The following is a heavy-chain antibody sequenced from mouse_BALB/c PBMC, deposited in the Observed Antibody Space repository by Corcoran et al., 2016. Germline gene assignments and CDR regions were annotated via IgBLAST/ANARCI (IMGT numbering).Heavy chain of an antibody. J-gene: IGHJ4*01. CDR1: GFNIKDTY. CDR2: IDPANGNT. Sequence: EVQLQQSGAELVKPGASVKLSCTASGFNIKDTYMPWVKQRPEQGLGWIGRIDPANGNTKYDPKFQGKATITADTSSNTAYLQPSSLTSEDTAVYYCVRGYGNYYYAMDYWGQGTSVTVSS. CDR3: VRGYGNYYYAMDY. V-gene: IGHV14-3*02. D-gene: IGHD2-1*01.